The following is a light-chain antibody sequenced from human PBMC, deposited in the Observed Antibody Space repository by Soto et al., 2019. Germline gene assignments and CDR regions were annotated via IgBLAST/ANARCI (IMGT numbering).Light chain of an antibody. CDR2: GAS. CDR3: QQYDRSSIT. J-gene: IGKJ5*01. CDR1: QSVSSNS. Sequence: PGERATLSCRAGQSVSSNSLAWYQQKPGQAPRLLIYGASTRAIGIPDRFSGSGSGTDFTLTISRLEPEDFAVYYCQQYDRSSITFGQGTRLEIK. V-gene: IGKV3-20*01.